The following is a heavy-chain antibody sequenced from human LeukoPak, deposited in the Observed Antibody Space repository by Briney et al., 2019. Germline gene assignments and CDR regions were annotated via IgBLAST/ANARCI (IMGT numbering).Heavy chain of an antibody. CDR3: AKDQALSLSSSRALDY. D-gene: IGHD2-2*01. CDR1: GFTFSSYS. CDR2: ISRDNSYI. J-gene: IGHJ4*02. V-gene: IGHV3-21*04. Sequence: GGSLRLSCAASGFTFSSYSMNWVRQAPGKGLEWVSSISRDNSYINYADSVKGRFTISRDNAKNSLYLQMNSLRAEDTALYYCAKDQALSLSSSRALDYWGQGTLVTVSS.